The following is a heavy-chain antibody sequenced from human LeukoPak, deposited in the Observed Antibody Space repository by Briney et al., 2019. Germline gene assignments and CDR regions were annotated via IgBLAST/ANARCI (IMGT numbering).Heavy chain of an antibody. CDR2: IRSKANNYAT. J-gene: IGHJ4*02. V-gene: IGHV3-73*01. Sequence: GGPLGLSGVVSGFPFSGFAVHWVRQASGKGLEWFGRIRSKANNYATAYAASVKGRFTISRDDSKNTAYLQMNSLKTEDTAVYYCTGDNFDSSVKFDYWGQGTLVTVSS. CDR1: GFPFSGFA. CDR3: TGDNFDSSVKFDY. D-gene: IGHD3-22*01.